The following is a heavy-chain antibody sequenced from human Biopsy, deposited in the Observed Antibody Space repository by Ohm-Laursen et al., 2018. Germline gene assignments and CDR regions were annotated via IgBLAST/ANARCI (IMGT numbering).Heavy chain of an antibody. D-gene: IGHD5-12*01. CDR3: TVDLGRGFH. J-gene: IGHJ4*02. CDR2: IKSKSDGGAT. CDR1: GFTFTHAW. Sequence: SLRLSCAASGFTFTHAWMSWVRQGLGKGLEWLGRIKSKSDGGATDYAAAVQGRFAISRDDSTNTFYLQMNSLKSEDTGVFYCTVDLGRGFHWGQGTLVTVSS. V-gene: IGHV3-15*01.